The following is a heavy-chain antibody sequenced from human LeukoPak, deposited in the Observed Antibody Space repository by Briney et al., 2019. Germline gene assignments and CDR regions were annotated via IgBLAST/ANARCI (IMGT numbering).Heavy chain of an antibody. V-gene: IGHV4-59*01. CDR1: GGSISSYY. D-gene: IGHD6-19*01. J-gene: IGHJ5*02. CDR3: ARDRRQWLRGPFGP. CDR2: IYSGST. Sequence: SETLSLTCTVSGGSISSYYWNWIRQPPGKGLEWIGYIYSGSTNYSPSLKSRVTISVDTSKNQFSLKLRSVTAADTAVYYCARDRRQWLRGPFGPWGQGTLVAVSS.